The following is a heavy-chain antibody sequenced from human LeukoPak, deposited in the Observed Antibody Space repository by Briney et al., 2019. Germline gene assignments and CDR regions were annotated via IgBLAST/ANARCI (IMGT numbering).Heavy chain of an antibody. D-gene: IGHD3-22*01. Sequence: SVKVSCKAPGGSFGRYAISWVRQAPGQGLEWMGGIIPIFGTANYAQKFQGRVTITADESTSTAYMELSSLRSEDTAVYYCARGDSSGYYGAFDIWGQGTMVTVSS. CDR3: ARGDSSGYYGAFDI. CDR1: GGSFGRYA. V-gene: IGHV1-69*13. CDR2: IIPIFGTA. J-gene: IGHJ3*02.